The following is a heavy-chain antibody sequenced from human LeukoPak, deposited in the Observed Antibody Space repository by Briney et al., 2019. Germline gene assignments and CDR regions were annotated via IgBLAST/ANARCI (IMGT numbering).Heavy chain of an antibody. V-gene: IGHV4-39*01. CDR2: LYYSGST. CDR3: ARLSKGRYFDYIFDY. J-gene: IGHJ4*02. Sequence: SETLSLTCTVSGGSVSSTEFSWGWIRQPPGQSLQWVGNLYYSGSTSYHPSLNSRVTMSVDTSKNQFSLKMTSVTAADTAVYYCARLSKGRYFDYIFDYWGQGSLVTVSS. CDR1: GGSVSSTEFS. D-gene: IGHD3-9*01.